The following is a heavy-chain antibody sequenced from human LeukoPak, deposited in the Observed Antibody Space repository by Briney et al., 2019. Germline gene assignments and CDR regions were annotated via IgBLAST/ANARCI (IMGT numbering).Heavy chain of an antibody. V-gene: IGHV3-33*01. CDR1: GFTFSSYG. Sequence: GGSLRLSCAASGFTFSSYGRHWVRQAPGKGLEWVAVIWYDGSNKYYADSVKGRFTISRDNSKNTLYLQMNSLRAEDTAVYYCARDVDKDYYYYDSSCYYYPFDYWGQGTLVTVSS. D-gene: IGHD3-22*01. CDR2: IWYDGSNK. J-gene: IGHJ4*02. CDR3: ARDVDKDYYYYDSSCYYYPFDY.